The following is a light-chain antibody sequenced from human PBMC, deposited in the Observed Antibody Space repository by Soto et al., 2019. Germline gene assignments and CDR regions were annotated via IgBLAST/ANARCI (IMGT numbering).Light chain of an antibody. V-gene: IGKV3D-15*01. CDR2: GAS. J-gene: IGKJ5*01. CDR3: QQYNNWPPSIT. CDR1: QSVSSN. Sequence: EIVMTQSPATPSVSPGERATLSRRASQSVSSNLAWYQQKPGQAPRLLIYGASTRATGIPARFSGSGSGTEFTLTISSLQSEDFAVYYCQQYNNWPPSITFGQGTRLEIK.